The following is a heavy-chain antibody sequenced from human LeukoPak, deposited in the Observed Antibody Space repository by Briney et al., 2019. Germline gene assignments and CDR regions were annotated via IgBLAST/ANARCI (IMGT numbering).Heavy chain of an antibody. J-gene: IGHJ5*02. V-gene: IGHV4-34*01. Sequence: PSETLSLTCAVYGGSFSGCYWSWIRQPPGKGLEWIGEINHSGSTNYNPSLKSRVTISVDTPKNQFSLKLSSVTAADTAVYYCARQGGGVIQNWFDPWGQGTLVTVSS. D-gene: IGHD3-16*02. CDR3: ARQGGGVIQNWFDP. CDR2: INHSGST. CDR1: GGSFSGCY.